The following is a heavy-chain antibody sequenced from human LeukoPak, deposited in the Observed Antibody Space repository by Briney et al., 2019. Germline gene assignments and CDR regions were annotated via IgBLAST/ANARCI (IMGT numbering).Heavy chain of an antibody. J-gene: IGHJ5*01. CDR2: IPYDGSNK. CDR3: AKNRVPTAITPDS. CDR1: GFTFSNYG. V-gene: IGHV3-30*18. Sequence: GGSLRLSCAASGFTFSNYGMHWVRQAPGKGLEWVAVIPYDGSNKYYTDSAKGRFTISRDNSKNTLYLQMNSLRAEDTAVYYCAKNRVPTAITPDSWGQGTLVTVSS. D-gene: IGHD2-2*02.